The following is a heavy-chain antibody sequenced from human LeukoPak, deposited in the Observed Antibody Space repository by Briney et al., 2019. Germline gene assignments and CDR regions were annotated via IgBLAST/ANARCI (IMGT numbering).Heavy chain of an antibody. J-gene: IGHJ4*02. V-gene: IGHV3-64*01. D-gene: IGHD5-24*01. CDR1: GLTFIRYD. CDR3: AARSDGYNPYDY. Sequence: PGGSLRLSCVASGLTFIRYDMHWVRQAPGKGPQFVSSISSNGGSTYYANSVKGRFTISRDNSKDTLYLQMGSLRAEDMALYSCAARSDGYNPYDYWGRGTLVTVSS. CDR2: ISSNGGST.